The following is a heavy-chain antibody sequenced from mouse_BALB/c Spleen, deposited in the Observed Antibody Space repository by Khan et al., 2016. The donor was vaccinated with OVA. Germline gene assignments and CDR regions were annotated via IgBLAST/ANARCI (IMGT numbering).Heavy chain of an antibody. CDR2: INPHIGET. CDR3: ARIYGSDFDY. J-gene: IGHJ2*01. Sequence: VQLKESGPELVKPGASVKISCKASGYSFTGYFMNWVMQSHGKSLEWIGRINPHIGETFYNQKFKGKATLTVDESSSTAHMELRSLASEDSAVYYCARIYGSDFDYWGQSTTLTVSS. CDR1: GYSFTGYF. V-gene: IGHV1-20*02. D-gene: IGHD1-1*01.